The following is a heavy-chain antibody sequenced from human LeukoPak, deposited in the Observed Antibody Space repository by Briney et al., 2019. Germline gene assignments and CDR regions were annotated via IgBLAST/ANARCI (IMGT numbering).Heavy chain of an antibody. D-gene: IGHD3-22*01. V-gene: IGHV1-2*02. CDR2: INPASGGT. CDR1: GYSFTGHY. J-gene: IGHJ4*02. CDR3: PKSGLGGLDSTAYRFLEH. Sequence: ASVMVSCKASGYSFTGHYLYWVRQAPGQGLEWMGWINPASGGTEYAQIFQGRASMTTDTSTNTAYMELTGLISDDTAVYYCPKSGLGGLDSTAYRFLEHWGQGTLIAVSS.